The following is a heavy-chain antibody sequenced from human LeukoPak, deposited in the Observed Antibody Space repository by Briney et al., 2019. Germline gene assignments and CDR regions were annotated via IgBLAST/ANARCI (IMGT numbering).Heavy chain of an antibody. Sequence: ASVKVSCKASGYTFTSYGISWVRQAPGQGLEWMGWISAYNGNTNYAQKLQGRVTMTTDTSTSTAYMELRSLRSDDTAVYYCARARITMVRGARVYYFDYWGQGTLVTVSS. CDR1: GYTFTSYG. V-gene: IGHV1-18*01. CDR3: ARARITMVRGARVYYFDY. D-gene: IGHD3-10*01. J-gene: IGHJ4*02. CDR2: ISAYNGNT.